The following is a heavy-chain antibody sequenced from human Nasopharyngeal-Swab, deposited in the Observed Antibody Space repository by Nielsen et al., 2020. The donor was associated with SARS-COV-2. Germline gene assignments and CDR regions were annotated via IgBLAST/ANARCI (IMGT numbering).Heavy chain of an antibody. V-gene: IGHV4-59*13. CDR3: ARVSVAVAVLDY. CDR1: GGSISSYY. CDR2: IYYSGST. D-gene: IGHD6-19*01. J-gene: IGHJ4*02. Sequence: GSLRLSCTVSGGSISSYYWSWIRQPPGKGLEWIGYIYYSGSTNYNPSLKSRVTISVDTSKNQFSLKLSSVTAADTAVYYCARVSVAVAVLDYWGQGTLVTVSS.